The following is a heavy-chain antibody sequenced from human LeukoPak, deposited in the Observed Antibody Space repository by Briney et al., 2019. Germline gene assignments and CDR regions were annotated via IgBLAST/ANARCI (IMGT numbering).Heavy chain of an antibody. Sequence: PSETLSLTCTVSGGSISSGDYYWSWIRQPPGRGLEWIGYIYYSGSTYYNPSLKSRVTISVDTSKNQFSLKLSSVTAADTAVYYCARGDYGSRSPLDYWGQGTLVTVSS. CDR3: ARGDYGSRSPLDY. V-gene: IGHV4-30-4*01. D-gene: IGHD3-10*01. CDR2: IYYSGST. J-gene: IGHJ4*02. CDR1: GGSISSGDYY.